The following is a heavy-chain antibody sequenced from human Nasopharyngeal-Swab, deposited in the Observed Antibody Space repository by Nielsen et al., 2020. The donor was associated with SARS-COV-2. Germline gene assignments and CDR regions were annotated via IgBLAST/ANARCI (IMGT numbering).Heavy chain of an antibody. CDR2: ISGSGGST. Sequence: GESLKISCAASGFTFSSYAVSWVRQAPGKGLEWVSAISGSGGSTYYADSVKGRFTISRDNSKNTLYLQMNSLRAEDTAVYYCAKGSLGIVGAMGRLDYWGQGTLVTVSS. J-gene: IGHJ4*02. V-gene: IGHV3-23*01. CDR3: AKGSLGIVGAMGRLDY. CDR1: GFTFSSYA. D-gene: IGHD1-26*01.